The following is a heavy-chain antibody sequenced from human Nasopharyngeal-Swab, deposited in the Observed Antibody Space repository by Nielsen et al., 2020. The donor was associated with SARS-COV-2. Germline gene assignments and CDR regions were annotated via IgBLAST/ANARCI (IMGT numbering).Heavy chain of an antibody. CDR2: IYTSVST. Sequence: SETLSLTCTVSGGSISSGSYSWSWIRQPAGKGLEWIGRIYTSVSTNYNPSLKSRVTISVDTSKNQFSLKLSSVTAADTAVYYCARVGTIAARWGYFDYWGQGTLVTVSS. V-gene: IGHV4-61*02. CDR3: ARVGTIAARWGYFDY. D-gene: IGHD6-6*01. CDR1: GGSISSGSYS. J-gene: IGHJ4*02.